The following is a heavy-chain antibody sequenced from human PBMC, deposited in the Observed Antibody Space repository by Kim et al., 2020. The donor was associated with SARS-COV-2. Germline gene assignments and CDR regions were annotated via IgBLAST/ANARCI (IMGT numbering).Heavy chain of an antibody. Sequence: SETLSLTCTVSGGSISSGGYYWSWIRQHPGKGLEWIGYIYYSGSTYYNPSLKSRVTISVDTSKNQFSLKLSSVTAADTAVYYCAREAPTNYYDSSGWFDYWGQGTLVTVSS. CDR2: IYYSGST. V-gene: IGHV4-31*03. D-gene: IGHD3-22*01. J-gene: IGHJ4*02. CDR3: AREAPTNYYDSSGWFDY. CDR1: GGSISSGGYY.